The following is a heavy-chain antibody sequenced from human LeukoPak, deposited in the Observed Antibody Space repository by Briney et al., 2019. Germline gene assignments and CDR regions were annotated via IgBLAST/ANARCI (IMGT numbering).Heavy chain of an antibody. J-gene: IGHJ4*02. CDR2: IYYSGST. CDR1: GGSISNSNYY. V-gene: IGHV4-39*07. Sequence: SETLSLTCTVSGGSISNSNYYWGWIRQPPGKGLEWIGNIYYSGSTYYNPSLKSRVTISVDTSKNQFSLKLSSVTAADTAVYYCARLNARQWLRYFDYWGQGTLVTVSS. D-gene: IGHD6-19*01. CDR3: ARLNARQWLRYFDY.